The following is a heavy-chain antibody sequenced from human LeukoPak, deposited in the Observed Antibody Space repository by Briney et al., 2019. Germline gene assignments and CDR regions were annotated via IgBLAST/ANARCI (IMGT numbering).Heavy chain of an antibody. CDR1: GFSFTDYP. V-gene: IGHV3-48*02. D-gene: IGHD3-9*01. J-gene: IGHJ4*02. CDR2: IRTTAEGAKYA. Sequence: GGSLRLSCATSGFSFTDYPMYWVRQAPGKGLEWISNIRTTAEGAKYAYYADSVKGRVTISRDDGKNTLYLHMNSLRDDDTAVYYCATDQRYAFDYWGQGILVTVSS. CDR3: ATDQRYAFDY.